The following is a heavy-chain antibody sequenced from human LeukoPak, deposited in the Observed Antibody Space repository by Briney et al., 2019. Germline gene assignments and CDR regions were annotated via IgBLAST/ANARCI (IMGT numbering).Heavy chain of an antibody. CDR2: INSDGSDT. Sequence: PGGSLRLSCAASGFTFSSYWMHWVRQAPGKELVWVSRINSDGSDTTYADSVKGRFTISRDNAKNTLYLQMNSLRAEDTAVYYCAKNGPGLDYFDYWGQGTLVTVSS. J-gene: IGHJ4*02. CDR1: GFTFSSYW. CDR3: AKNGPGLDYFDY. V-gene: IGHV3-74*01. D-gene: IGHD3-10*01.